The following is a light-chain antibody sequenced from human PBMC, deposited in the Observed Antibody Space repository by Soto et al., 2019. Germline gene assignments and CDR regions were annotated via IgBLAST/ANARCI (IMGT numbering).Light chain of an antibody. V-gene: IGKV3-20*01. J-gene: IGKJ1*01. CDR1: QSISNNF. CDR2: GAS. Sequence: EIVLTQSPGTLSLSPGESAALSCRARQSISNNFLAWYPRKPGQAPRLLIYGASYRATDIPYRFSGSGSGTEFPLTLTRLEPDDFAAYYCQQYGGSPPTFGQGTTVEVK. CDR3: QQYGGSPPT.